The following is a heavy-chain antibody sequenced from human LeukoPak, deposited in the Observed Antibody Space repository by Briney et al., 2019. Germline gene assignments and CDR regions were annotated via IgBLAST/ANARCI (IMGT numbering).Heavy chain of an antibody. CDR3: TRDEAGATN. D-gene: IGHD6-13*01. CDR2: IKQDGREI. Sequence: GGSLRLSCAGSGFTFSSYWMSWVRQAPGKGPEWVANIKQDGREIHYLDSEKGRFTISRDNARSSLYLQMNSLRAEDTAVYYCTRDEAGATNWGPGNLGTVSS. CDR1: GFTFSSYW. J-gene: IGHJ4*02. V-gene: IGHV3-7*01.